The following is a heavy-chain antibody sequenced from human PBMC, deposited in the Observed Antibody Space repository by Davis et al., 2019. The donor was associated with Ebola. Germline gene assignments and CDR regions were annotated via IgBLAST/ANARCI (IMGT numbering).Heavy chain of an antibody. Sequence: SETLSLTCTVSGGSISNYYWSWIRQPPGKGLEWIGSTFHSGGTNYNPSLKSRVTISVDTSKNQFSLKLSSVTAADTAVYYCARDTSTTGWGIDYWGQGTVVTVSS. V-gene: IGHV4-59*01. D-gene: IGHD6-19*01. CDR2: TFHSGGT. CDR3: ARDTSTTGWGIDY. CDR1: GGSISNYY. J-gene: IGHJ4*02.